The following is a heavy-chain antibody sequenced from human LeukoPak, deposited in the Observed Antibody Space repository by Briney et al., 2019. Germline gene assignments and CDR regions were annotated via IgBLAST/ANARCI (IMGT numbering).Heavy chain of an antibody. CDR3: ARENYLYYYDSSGYYYGRGAFDI. V-gene: IGHV3-30-3*01. J-gene: IGHJ3*02. CDR1: GFTLSSYA. D-gene: IGHD3-22*01. CDR2: ISYDGSNK. Sequence: PGGSLRLSCAASGFTLSSYAMHWVRQAPGKGLEWVAVISYDGSNKYYADSVKGRFTISRDNSKNTLYLQMNSLRAEDTAVYYCARENYLYYYDSSGYYYGRGAFDIWGQGTMVTVSS.